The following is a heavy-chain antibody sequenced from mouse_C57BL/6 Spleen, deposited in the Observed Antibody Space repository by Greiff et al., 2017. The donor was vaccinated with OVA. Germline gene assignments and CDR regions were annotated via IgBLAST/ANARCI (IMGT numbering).Heavy chain of an antibody. CDR1: GYTFTDYY. Sequence: EVQLQQSGPELVKPGASVKISCKASGYTFTDYYMNWVKQSPGKSLEWIGDINPNNGGTSYNQKFKGKATLTVDKSSSTAYMELRSLTSEDSAVYYCARAHDGPFDYWGQGTTLTVSS. CDR3: ARAHDGPFDY. CDR2: INPNNGGT. D-gene: IGHD1-3*01. J-gene: IGHJ2*01. V-gene: IGHV1-26*01.